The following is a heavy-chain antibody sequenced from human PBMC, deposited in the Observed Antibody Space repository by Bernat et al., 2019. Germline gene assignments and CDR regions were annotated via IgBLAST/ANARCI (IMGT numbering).Heavy chain of an antibody. CDR1: GFTFSTYA. CDR3: AKDLIIGH. V-gene: IGHV3-23*01. CDR2: ISGSGGST. J-gene: IGHJ4*02. D-gene: IGHD3-16*01. Sequence: VQLLESGGGLVQRGGSLRLSCAASGFTFSTYAMSWVRQAPGKGLEWVSFISGSGGSTTYADSVKGRFTISRDNSKNTLYLQMNSLRADDTAVYYCAKDLIIGHWGQGTLVTVSS.